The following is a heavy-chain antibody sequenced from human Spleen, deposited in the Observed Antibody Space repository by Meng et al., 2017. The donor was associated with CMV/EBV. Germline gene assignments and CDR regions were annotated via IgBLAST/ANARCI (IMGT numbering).Heavy chain of an antibody. CDR2: IYHSGST. D-gene: IGHD2-2*01. J-gene: IGHJ5*02. CDR1: GGSSSSRNW. Sequence: VSGGSSSSRNWWSWVRQPPGKGLEWIGEIYHSGSTNYNPSLKSRVTISVDKSKNQFSLKLSSVTAADTAVYYCARASGSTSSGWFDPWGQGTLVTVSS. CDR3: ARASGSTSSGWFDP. V-gene: IGHV4-4*02.